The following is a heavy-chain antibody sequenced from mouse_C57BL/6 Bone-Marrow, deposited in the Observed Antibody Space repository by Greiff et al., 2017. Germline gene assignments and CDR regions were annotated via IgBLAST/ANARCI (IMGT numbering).Heavy chain of an antibody. Sequence: QVQLQQSGAELARPGASEKMSCKASGYTFTSYTMHWVKQRPGQGLEWIGYINPSSGYTKYNQKFKDKDTLTADKSSSTAYMQLSSLTSEDSAVYYCARRFGITTVVAFDYWGQGTTLTVSS. CDR3: ARRFGITTVVAFDY. J-gene: IGHJ2*01. V-gene: IGHV1-4*01. CDR1: GYTFTSYT. D-gene: IGHD1-1*01. CDR2: INPSSGYT.